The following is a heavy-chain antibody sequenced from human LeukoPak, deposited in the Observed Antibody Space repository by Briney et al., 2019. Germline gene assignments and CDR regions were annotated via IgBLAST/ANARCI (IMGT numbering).Heavy chain of an antibody. J-gene: IGHJ4*02. V-gene: IGHV7-4-1*02. Sequence: ASVKVSCKASGYTFSSYAMNWVRQAPGQGLEWMGWINPNTGIPTYAQGFTGRFVFSLDTSVSTAYLQISSLKAEDTAVYYCARDWYYDSSGLDLDYWGQGTLVTVSS. CDR1: GYTFSSYA. D-gene: IGHD3-22*01. CDR3: ARDWYYDSSGLDLDY. CDR2: INPNTGIP.